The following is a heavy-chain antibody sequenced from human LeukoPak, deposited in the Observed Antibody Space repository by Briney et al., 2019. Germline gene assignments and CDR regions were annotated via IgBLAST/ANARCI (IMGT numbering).Heavy chain of an antibody. D-gene: IGHD1-1*01. CDR1: GYTLTELS. CDR2: FDPEDGET. J-gene: IGHJ1*01. V-gene: IGHV1-24*01. Sequence: ASVTXSCKVSGYTLTELSMHWVRQAPGKGLEWMGGFDPEDGETIYAQKFQGRVTMTEDTSTDTAYMEVSRLRSEDTAVYYCATXGSDTTHDYSHHWGQGSLVTVSS. CDR3: ATXGSDTTHDYSHH.